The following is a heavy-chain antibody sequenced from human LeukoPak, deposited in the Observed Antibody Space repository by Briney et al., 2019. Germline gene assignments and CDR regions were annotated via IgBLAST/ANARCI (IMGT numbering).Heavy chain of an antibody. J-gene: IGHJ4*02. Sequence: SETLSLTCTVSGGSISSSSYSWGWIRQPPGKGLEWIGSIYYSGSTYYNPSLKSRVTISVDTSKNQFSLKLSSVTAADTAVYYCARGYSSSWPIFDYWGQGTLVTVSS. CDR3: ARGYSSSWPIFDY. CDR2: IYYSGST. CDR1: GGSISSSSYS. V-gene: IGHV4-39*07. D-gene: IGHD6-13*01.